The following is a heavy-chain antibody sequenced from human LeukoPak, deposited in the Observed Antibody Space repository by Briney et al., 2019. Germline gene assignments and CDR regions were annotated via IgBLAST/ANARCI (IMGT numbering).Heavy chain of an antibody. D-gene: IGHD3-3*01. Sequence: SETLSLTCTVSGGSISSSSYYWGWIRQPPGTGLEWIGSICYSGSTYYNPSLKSRVTISVDTSKNQFSLKLSSVTAADTAVYYCARLSRHYDFWSGYSNDAFDIWGQGTMVTVSS. V-gene: IGHV4-39*01. CDR2: ICYSGST. CDR1: GGSISSSSYY. CDR3: ARLSRHYDFWSGYSNDAFDI. J-gene: IGHJ3*02.